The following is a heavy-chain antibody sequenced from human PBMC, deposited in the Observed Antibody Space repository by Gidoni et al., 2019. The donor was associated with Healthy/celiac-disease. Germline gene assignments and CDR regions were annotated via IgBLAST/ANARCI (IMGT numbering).Heavy chain of an antibody. CDR1: GYTFTSYA. Sequence: QVQLVQSGAEVKKPGASVQVSCKASGYTFTSYATHWVRQAPGQRLEWMGLINAGNGNTKNSQKFQGRVTITRDTSASTAYRELSSLRSEDTAVYYCARWKGGLFDYWGQGTLVTVSS. J-gene: IGHJ4*02. CDR3: ARWKGGLFDY. CDR2: INAGNGNT. V-gene: IGHV1-3*01. D-gene: IGHD1-1*01.